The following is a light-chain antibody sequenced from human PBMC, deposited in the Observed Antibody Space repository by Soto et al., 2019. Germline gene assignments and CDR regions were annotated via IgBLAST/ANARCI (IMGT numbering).Light chain of an antibody. Sequence: DIQMTQSPSSLSASVGDRVTITCRASQGISNYLAWYQQKPGKAPKXLIYAASTLQSGVPSRFSGSGSGTDFTLTISRLEPEDFAMYHCQYYGTSPAFGQGTKVDIK. CDR2: AAS. CDR3: QYYGTSPA. CDR1: QGISNY. J-gene: IGKJ1*01. V-gene: IGKV1-9*01.